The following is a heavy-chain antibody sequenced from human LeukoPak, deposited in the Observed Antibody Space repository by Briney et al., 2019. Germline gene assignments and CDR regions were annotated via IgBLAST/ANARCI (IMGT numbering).Heavy chain of an antibody. V-gene: IGHV3-23*01. CDR2: ISASGGST. D-gene: IGHD5-12*01. J-gene: IGHJ4*02. CDR1: GFTFSSYA. CDR3: AKCARYSGYDSDFDY. Sequence: TGGSLRLSCAASGFTFSSYAMTWVRQAPGKGLEWVSGISASGGSTYYADSVKGRFTISRDNSKNTLYLQMNSLRAEDTAAYFCAKCARYSGYDSDFDYWGQGTLVTVSS.